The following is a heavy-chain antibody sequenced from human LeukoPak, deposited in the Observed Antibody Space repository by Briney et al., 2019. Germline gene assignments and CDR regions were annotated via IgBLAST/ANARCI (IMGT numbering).Heavy chain of an antibody. J-gene: IGHJ4*02. CDR2: ISYDGNNQ. CDR1: GFIFSVYG. V-gene: IGHV3-30*03. Sequence: PGESLRLSCAASGFIFSVYGMHWVRQAPGQGLEWVAVISYDGNNQYYADSVKGRFTISRDNSKNTLYLQMNSLRAEDTAVYYCARGRVAPSHDYWGQGTLVTVSS. CDR3: ARGRVAPSHDY. D-gene: IGHD2-15*01.